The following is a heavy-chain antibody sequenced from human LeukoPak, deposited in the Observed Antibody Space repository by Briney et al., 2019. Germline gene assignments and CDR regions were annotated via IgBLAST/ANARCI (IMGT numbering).Heavy chain of an antibody. D-gene: IGHD2-8*01. CDR3: ARGRRYCTNGVCYYYYYGMDV. CDR2: IYYSGST. V-gene: IGHV4-59*12. J-gene: IGHJ6*02. Sequence: SETLSLTCTVSGGSISSYYWSWIRQPPGKGLEWIGYIYYSGSTNYNPSLTSRVTISVDTSKNQFSLKLSSVTAADTAVYYCARGRRYCTNGVCYYYYYGMDVWGQGTTVTVSS. CDR1: GGSISSYY.